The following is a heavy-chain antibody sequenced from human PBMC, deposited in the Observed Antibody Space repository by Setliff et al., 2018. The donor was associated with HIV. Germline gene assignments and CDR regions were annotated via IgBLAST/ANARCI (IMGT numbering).Heavy chain of an antibody. CDR2: ISPNFGHT. CDR1: GYTFTTYG. Sequence: GASVKVSCKASGYTFTTYGISWVRQAPGHGLEWMGWISPNFGHTNYAQNFLGRVTMTIDTSTSRAYMELRSLRSDDTAVYYCARDGLTVPYCGGDCYDWYFDLWGRGTLVTVSS. D-gene: IGHD2-21*02. CDR3: ARDGLTVPYCGGDCYDWYFDL. V-gene: IGHV1-18*01. J-gene: IGHJ2*01.